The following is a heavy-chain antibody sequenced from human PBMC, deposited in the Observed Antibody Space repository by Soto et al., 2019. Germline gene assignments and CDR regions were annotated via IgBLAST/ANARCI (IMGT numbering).Heavy chain of an antibody. CDR1: GGSFSGYY. CDR2: INHSGST. CDR3: ARGRRKIGVLRYFDWPYDY. Sequence: SETLSLTCAVYGGSFSGYYWSWIRQPPGKGLEWIGEINHSGSTNYNPSLKSRVTISVDTPKNQFSLKLSSVTAADTAVYYCARGRRKIGVLRYFDWPYDYWGQGTLVT. D-gene: IGHD3-9*01. V-gene: IGHV4-34*01. J-gene: IGHJ4*02.